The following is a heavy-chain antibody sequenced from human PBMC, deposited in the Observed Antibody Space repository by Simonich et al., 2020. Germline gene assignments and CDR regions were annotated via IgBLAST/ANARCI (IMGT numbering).Heavy chain of an antibody. V-gene: IGHV3-48*03. CDR2: ISSSGSTI. D-gene: IGHD4-17*01. Sequence: EVQLVESGGGLVQPGGSLRLSCAASGFTFSSYEMNWVRQAPGKGLGWVSYISSSGSTIYYADSVKGRFTISRDNAKNSLYLQMNSLRAEDTAVYYCARAAVTTGNYYYYMDVWGKGTTVTVSS. CDR1: GFTFSSYE. J-gene: IGHJ6*03. CDR3: ARAAVTTGNYYYYMDV.